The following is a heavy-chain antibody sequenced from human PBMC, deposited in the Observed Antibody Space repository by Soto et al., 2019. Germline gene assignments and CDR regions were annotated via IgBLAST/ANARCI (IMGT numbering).Heavy chain of an antibody. CDR1: GYTFTSYG. CDR3: ARDPYYYDMDY. V-gene: IGHV1-18*01. Sequence: GASVKVSCKASGYTFTSYGISWVRQAPGQGLEWMGWISAYNGNTNYAQKLQGRVTMTTDTSTSTAYMELSSLRSEDTAVYYCARDPYYYDMDYWGQGILVTVSS. J-gene: IGHJ4*02. D-gene: IGHD3-22*01. CDR2: ISAYNGNT.